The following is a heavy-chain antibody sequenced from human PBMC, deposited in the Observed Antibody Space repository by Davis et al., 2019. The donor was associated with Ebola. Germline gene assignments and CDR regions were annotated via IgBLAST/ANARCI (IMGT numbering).Heavy chain of an antibody. V-gene: IGHV3-69-1*01. CDR2: ITSGGRT. J-gene: IGHJ4*02. CDR1: GFTFSNYA. D-gene: IGHD1-14*01. Sequence: PGGSLRPSCAAPGFTFSNYAMDWVRQAPGKGLEWVSVITSGGRTNYADPVKGRFNTPRDNGKNSVFLQKNSLRVEDSAVYYCAREGVSRWYGYWGQGALVTVSS. CDR3: AREGVSRWYGY.